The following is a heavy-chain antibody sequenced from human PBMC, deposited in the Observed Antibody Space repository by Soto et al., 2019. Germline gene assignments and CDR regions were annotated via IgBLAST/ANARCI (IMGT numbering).Heavy chain of an antibody. CDR1: GGTFSSYA. Sequence: QVQLVQSGAEVKKPGSSVKVSCKASGGTFSSYAISWVRQAPGQGLEWMGGIIPIFGTANYAQKFQGRVTSTADEPTSTAYMELGSLRSEDTAVYYWARDLTTAGNWFDPWGQGTLVTVSS. CDR3: ARDLTTAGNWFDP. D-gene: IGHD2-21*02. J-gene: IGHJ5*02. CDR2: IIPIFGTA. V-gene: IGHV1-69*01.